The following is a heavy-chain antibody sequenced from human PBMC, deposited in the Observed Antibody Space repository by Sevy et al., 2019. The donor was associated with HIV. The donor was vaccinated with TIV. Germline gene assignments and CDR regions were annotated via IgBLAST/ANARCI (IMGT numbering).Heavy chain of an antibody. CDR3: ASAPNSGYDDYYYYGMDV. Sequence: ASVKASCKASGYTFTSYGISWVRQAPGQGLEWMGWISAYNGNTNYAQKLQGRVTMTTDTSTSTAYMELRSLRSDDTAVYYCASAPNSGYDDYYYYGMDVWGQGTTVTVSS. D-gene: IGHD5-12*01. V-gene: IGHV1-18*01. CDR2: ISAYNGNT. CDR1: GYTFTSYG. J-gene: IGHJ6*02.